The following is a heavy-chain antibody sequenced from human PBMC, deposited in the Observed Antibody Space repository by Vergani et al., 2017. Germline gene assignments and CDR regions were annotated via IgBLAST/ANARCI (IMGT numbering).Heavy chain of an antibody. J-gene: IGHJ4*02. D-gene: IGHD2-21*02. V-gene: IGHV3-23*01. CDR2: ISSGGGDI. CDR3: AXYLRDSTDGLPDS. CDR1: GFTFDTYT. Sequence: EVQLLESGGGLVQPGGSRRLSCAGAGFTFDTYTMAYVRQAPGKGLEWVATISSGGGDIFYADSVKGRFTISRDNSKDILYLQMDSLRSEDTALYYCAXYLRDSTDGLPDSWGPGTLVIVSS.